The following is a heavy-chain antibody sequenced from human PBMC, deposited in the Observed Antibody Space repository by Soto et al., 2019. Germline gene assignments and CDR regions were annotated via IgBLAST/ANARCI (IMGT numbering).Heavy chain of an antibody. Sequence: GGSLRLSCAASGFTFSDHYMDSGRQAPAKALEWVSRTRNKANSYTTEYAASVKDRFTISRYDLKNSLVQRMMLLNHEDTAVYYCALTYYDFWSGDLYGMDVLGQGTTVTV. J-gene: IGHJ6*02. D-gene: IGHD3-3*01. CDR2: TRNKANSYTT. CDR1: GFTFSDHY. CDR3: ALTYYDFWSGDLYGMDV. V-gene: IGHV3-72*01.